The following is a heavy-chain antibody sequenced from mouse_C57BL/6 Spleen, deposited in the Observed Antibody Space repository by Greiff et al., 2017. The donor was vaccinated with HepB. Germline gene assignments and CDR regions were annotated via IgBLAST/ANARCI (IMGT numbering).Heavy chain of an antibody. CDR1: GYAFSSSW. D-gene: IGHD2-4*01. CDR2: IYPGDGDT. J-gene: IGHJ4*01. Sequence: QVQLQQSGPELVKPGASVKISCKASGYAFSSSWMNWVKQRPGKGLEWIGRIYPGDGDTNYNGKFKGKATLTADKSSSTAYMQLSSLTSEDSAVYFCARRNYDYEGSAMDYWGQGTSVTVSS. V-gene: IGHV1-82*01. CDR3: ARRNYDYEGSAMDY.